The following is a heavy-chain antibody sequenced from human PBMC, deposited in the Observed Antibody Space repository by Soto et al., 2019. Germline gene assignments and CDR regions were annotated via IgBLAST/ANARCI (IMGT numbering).Heavy chain of an antibody. J-gene: IGHJ5*02. CDR3: ARNPAYCDNARCHARCDP. CDR1: GFTFSSSS. CDR2: IDGSSAYI. D-gene: IGHD2-21*01. Sequence: EVQLVESGGGLVKPGGSLRLSCAASGFTFSSSSMSWVRQAPGKGLEWVSAIDGSSAYIYYIDSVRGRFTISRDNAKTSLYLQMTSLRAEYTALYYCARNPAYCDNARCHARCDPWGQGTLVTVSS. V-gene: IGHV3-21*01.